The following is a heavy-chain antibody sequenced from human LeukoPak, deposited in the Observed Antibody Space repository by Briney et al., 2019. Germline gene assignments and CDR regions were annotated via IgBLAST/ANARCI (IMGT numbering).Heavy chain of an antibody. CDR1: GGSISNTDSY. CDR3: ARTYYYASGRGLIDY. Sequence: SEALSLTCTVSGGSISNTDSYWNWIRQPPGKGLEWIGYIYYSGSTYYNPSLKSRLNISVDTSKNQFSLKLSSVTTTDTAVYYCARTYYYASGRGLIDYWGQGTLVTVSS. V-gene: IGHV4-30-4*01. CDR2: IYYSGST. D-gene: IGHD3-10*01. J-gene: IGHJ4*02.